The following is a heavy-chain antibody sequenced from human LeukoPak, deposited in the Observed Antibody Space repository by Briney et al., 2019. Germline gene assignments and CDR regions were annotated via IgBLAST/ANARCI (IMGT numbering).Heavy chain of an antibody. CDR3: ASLADYYGSGSYYRNDY. Sequence: PSETLSLTCAVSGGSISSSNWWSWVRQPPGKGLEWIGEIYHSGSTNYNPSLKSRVTISVDKPKNQFSLKLSSVTAADTAVYYCASLADYYGSGSYYRNDYWGQGTLVTVSS. J-gene: IGHJ4*02. CDR2: IYHSGST. V-gene: IGHV4-4*02. CDR1: GGSISSSNW. D-gene: IGHD3-10*01.